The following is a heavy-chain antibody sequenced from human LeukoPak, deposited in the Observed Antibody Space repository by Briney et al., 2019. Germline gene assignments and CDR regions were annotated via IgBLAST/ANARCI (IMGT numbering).Heavy chain of an antibody. CDR1: GGSISSGGYY. D-gene: IGHD5-18*01. CDR2: IYHTGST. J-gene: IGHJ6*03. V-gene: IGHV4-30-2*01. CDR3: AKGLKTAVGPYMGYHYYMDV. Sequence: PSQTLSLTCTVSGGSISSGGYYWSWIRQPPGKDLEWIGYIYHTGSTYYNPSLKSRVTISVDTSKNQFSLKLSSVTAADTAVYYCAKGLKTAVGPYMGYHYYMDVWGKGTTVTVSS.